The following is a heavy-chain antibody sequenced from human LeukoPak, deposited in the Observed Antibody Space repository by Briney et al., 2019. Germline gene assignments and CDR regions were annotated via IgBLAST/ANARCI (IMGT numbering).Heavy chain of an antibody. V-gene: IGHV1-2*02. J-gene: IGHJ4*02. Sequence: ASVKVSCKASGYTFSGYYMHWVRQAPGQGLEWMGWIDPNSGGTNYAQKFQGRVTMTRDTSISTAYMELSSLRSDDTAVYYCARGPHWDPHFDYWCQGTLVTVSS. CDR1: GYTFSGYY. CDR3: ARGPHWDPHFDY. D-gene: IGHD7-27*01. CDR2: IDPNSGGT.